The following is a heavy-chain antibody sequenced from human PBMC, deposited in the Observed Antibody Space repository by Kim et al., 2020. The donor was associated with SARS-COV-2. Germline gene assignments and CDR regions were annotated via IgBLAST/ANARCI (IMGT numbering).Heavy chain of an antibody. CDR2: IYPGDSDT. V-gene: IGHV5-51*01. J-gene: IGHJ3*02. Sequence: GESLKISCKGSGYSFTSYWIGWVRQMPGKGLEWMGIIYPGDSDTRYSPSFQGQVTISADKSISTAYLQWSSLKASDTAMYYCARPDRPFVGYDFYAFDIWGQGTMVTVSS. CDR3: ARPDRPFVGYDFYAFDI. D-gene: IGHD5-12*01. CDR1: GYSFTSYW.